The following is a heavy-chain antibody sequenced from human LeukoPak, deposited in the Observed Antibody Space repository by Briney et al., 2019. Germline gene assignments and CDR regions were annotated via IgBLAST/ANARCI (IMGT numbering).Heavy chain of an antibody. CDR1: GGSFSDYY. CDR2: INHSGST. CDR3: ARVGRGYDWDY. D-gene: IGHD5-12*01. J-gene: IGHJ4*02. Sequence: SETLSLTCAVYGGSFSDYYWSWIRQPPGKGLEWIGEINHSGSTNYSPSLKSRVTISVDTSKNQFFLKLSSVTAADTAVYYCARVGRGYDWDYWGQGTLVTVSS. V-gene: IGHV4-34*01.